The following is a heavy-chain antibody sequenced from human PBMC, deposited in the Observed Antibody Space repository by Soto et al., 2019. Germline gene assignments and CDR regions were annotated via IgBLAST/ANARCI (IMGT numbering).Heavy chain of an antibody. J-gene: IGHJ6*02. Sequence: PGGSLRLSCAASGFTFSSYAMSWVRQAPGKGLEWVSATSGSGGSTYYADSVKGRFTISRDNSKNTLYLQMNSLRAEDTAVYYCAKGSGSFYGMDVWGQGTTVTVSS. D-gene: IGHD3-10*01. V-gene: IGHV3-23*01. CDR3: AKGSGSFYGMDV. CDR1: GFTFSSYA. CDR2: TSGSGGST.